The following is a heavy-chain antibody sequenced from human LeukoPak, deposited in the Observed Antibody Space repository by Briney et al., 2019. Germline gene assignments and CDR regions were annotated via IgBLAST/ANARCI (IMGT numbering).Heavy chain of an antibody. Sequence: PGGSLRLSCAASGFTFSSYAMSWVRQAPGKGLDWVSAISGSGGSTYYADSVKGRFTISRDNSKNTLYLQMNSLRAEDTVVYYCAKDLPWLVRDPYNRLDPWGQGTLVTVSS. J-gene: IGHJ5*02. D-gene: IGHD6-19*01. CDR1: GFTFSSYA. V-gene: IGHV3-23*01. CDR2: ISGSGGST. CDR3: AKDLPWLVRDPYNRLDP.